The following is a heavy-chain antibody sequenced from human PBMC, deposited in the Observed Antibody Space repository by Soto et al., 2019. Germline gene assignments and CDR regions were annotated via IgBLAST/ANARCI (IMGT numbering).Heavy chain of an antibody. J-gene: IGHJ4*02. D-gene: IGHD3-10*01. CDR1: GFTFSSYS. CDR3: ARDHGRGIDY. CDR2: ISSSSSYI. Sequence: GGSLRLSCAASGFTFSSYSMDWVRQAPGKGLEWVSSISSSSSYIYYADSVKGRFTISRDNAKNSLYLQMSSLRAEDTAVYYCARDHGRGIDYWGQGTLVTVSS. V-gene: IGHV3-21*01.